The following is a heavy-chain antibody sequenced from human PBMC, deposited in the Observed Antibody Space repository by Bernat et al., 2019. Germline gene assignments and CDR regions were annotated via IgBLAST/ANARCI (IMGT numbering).Heavy chain of an antibody. Sequence: QVQLVESGGGVVQPGRSLRLSCAAPGFTISSYGMHRVRQAPGKGLEWVAVISYDGSNKYYADSVKGRFTISRDNSKNTLYLQMNSLRAEDTAVYYCAKVRSYFGMDVWGQGTTVTVSS. CDR1: GFTISSYG. J-gene: IGHJ6*02. CDR2: ISYDGSNK. CDR3: AKVRSYFGMDV. V-gene: IGHV3-30*18.